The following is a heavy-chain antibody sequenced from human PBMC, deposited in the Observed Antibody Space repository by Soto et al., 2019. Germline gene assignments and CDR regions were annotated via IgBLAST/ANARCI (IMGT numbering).Heavy chain of an antibody. CDR3: ARVLKSGPNWCDP. CDR1: GGSISSGGYY. Sequence: QVQLQESGPGLVKPSQTLSLTCTVSGGSISSGGYYCSWIRQHPGKGLEWIGYIYYSGSTYYNPSLKSRVTISLDTSKNQFDLKLSSVTAADTAVYYWARVLKSGPNWCDPWGQGTLVTVSS. V-gene: IGHV4-31*03. D-gene: IGHD3-10*01. J-gene: IGHJ5*02. CDR2: IYYSGST.